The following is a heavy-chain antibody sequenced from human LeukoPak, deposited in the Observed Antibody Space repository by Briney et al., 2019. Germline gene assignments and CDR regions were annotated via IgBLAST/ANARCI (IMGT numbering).Heavy chain of an antibody. CDR2: IYYSGST. CDR1: GGSISSHY. J-gene: IGHJ5*02. V-gene: IGHV4-59*11. CDR3: ARDASDSSGYYGRWFDP. D-gene: IGHD3-22*01. Sequence: SETLSLTCTVSGGSISSHYWSWIRQPPGKGLEWIGYIYYSGSTNYNPSLKSRVTISVDTSKNQFSVKLSSVTAADTAVYYCARDASDSSGYYGRWFDPWGQGTLVTVSS.